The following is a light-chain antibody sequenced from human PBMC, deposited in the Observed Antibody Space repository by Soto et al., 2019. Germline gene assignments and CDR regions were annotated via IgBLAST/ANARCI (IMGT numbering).Light chain of an antibody. V-gene: IGKV3-20*01. J-gene: IGKJ1*01. Sequence: EIVLTQSPGTLSSSPGERATLSCRTSQRVSTTSLGWFQQRPGQAPRLLIYGAYSRATGVPDRFSGSGSGTDFTLTISRLEPEDFAMYYCHQYDTPPWTFGPGTKVEIQ. CDR3: HQYDTPPWT. CDR1: QRVSTTS. CDR2: GAY.